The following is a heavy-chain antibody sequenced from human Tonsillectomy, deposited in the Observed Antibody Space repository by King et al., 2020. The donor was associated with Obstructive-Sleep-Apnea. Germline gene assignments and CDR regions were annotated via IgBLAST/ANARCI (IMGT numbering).Heavy chain of an antibody. D-gene: IGHD6-19*01. V-gene: IGHV5-10-1*01. Sequence: VQLVQSGAEVKKPGESLRISCKGSGYTFNTYRISWVRQMPGKGLEWMGRINPSDSDTNYSPSFQGHVTISADKSISTAYLQWSSLKASDSAMYYCARGSPSSLPQWLVPFAYWGLGTLVTVSS. J-gene: IGHJ4*02. CDR3: ARGSPSSLPQWLVPFAY. CDR2: INPSDSDT. CDR1: GYTFNTYR.